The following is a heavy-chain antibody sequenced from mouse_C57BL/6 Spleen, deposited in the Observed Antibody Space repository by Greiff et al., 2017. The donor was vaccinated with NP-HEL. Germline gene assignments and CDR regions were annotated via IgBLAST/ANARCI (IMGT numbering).Heavy chain of an antibody. Sequence: EVKLMESEGGLVQPGSSMKLSCTASGFTFSDYYMAWVRQVPEKGLEWVANINYDGSSTYYLDSLKSRFIISRDNAKNILYLQMSSLKSEDTATYYCARESDGYYALDYWGQGTTLTVSS. CDR2: INYDGSST. V-gene: IGHV5-16*01. CDR1: GFTFSDYY. CDR3: ARESDGYYALDY. J-gene: IGHJ2*01. D-gene: IGHD2-3*01.